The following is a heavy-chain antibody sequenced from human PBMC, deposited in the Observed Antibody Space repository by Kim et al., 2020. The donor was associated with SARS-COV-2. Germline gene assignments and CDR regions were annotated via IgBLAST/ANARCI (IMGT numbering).Heavy chain of an antibody. J-gene: IGHJ4*02. D-gene: IGHD3-10*01. Sequence: SVTCRFTISRDNAKNSLYLQMNSLRAEDTALYYCGKDICRYYGSGSSSVDWGQGTLVTVSS. V-gene: IGHV3-9*01. CDR3: GKDICRYYGSGSSSVD.